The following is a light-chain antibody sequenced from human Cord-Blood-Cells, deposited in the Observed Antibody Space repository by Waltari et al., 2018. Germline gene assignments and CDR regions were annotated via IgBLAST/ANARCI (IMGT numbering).Light chain of an antibody. CDR2: AAS. CDR1: QSISSY. J-gene: IGKJ1*01. Sequence: DIQMTQSPSSLSASVGERVTITCRASQSISSYLNCYQQKPGKAPKLLIYAASSLQSGVPSRFSGNGSGTDFTLTISSLQPEDFATYYCQQSYSTPWTFGQGTKVEIK. CDR3: QQSYSTPWT. V-gene: IGKV1-39*01.